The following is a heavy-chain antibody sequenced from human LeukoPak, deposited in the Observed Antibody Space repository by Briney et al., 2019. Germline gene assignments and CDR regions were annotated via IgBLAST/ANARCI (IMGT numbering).Heavy chain of an antibody. J-gene: IGHJ6*03. V-gene: IGHV3-23*01. CDR3: AKNVTTFYYMDV. CDR2: ISDGGEGA. CDR1: GFPFRTYA. Sequence: GGSLRLSCAASGFPFRTYAMTWVRQAPGKGLEWLSDISDGGEGAHYADSVRGRFTISRDNSKNTLSLQMNSLRVDDTALYYCAKNVTTFYYMDVWGKGTTVTVSS. D-gene: IGHD1-14*01.